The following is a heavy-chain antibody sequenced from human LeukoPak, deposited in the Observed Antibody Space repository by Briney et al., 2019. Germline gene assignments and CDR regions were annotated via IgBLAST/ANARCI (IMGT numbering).Heavy chain of an antibody. V-gene: IGHV4-59*08. J-gene: IGHJ4*02. CDR2: IYYSGST. Sequence: PSETLSLTCTVSGGSISSYYWSWIRQPPGKGLEWIGYIYYSGSTNYNPSLKSRVTISVDTPKNQFSLKLSPTPGVDTPEYYFASATYCGGDCYLFDYWGQGTLVTVFS. D-gene: IGHD2-21*02. CDR3: ASATYCGGDCYLFDY. CDR1: GGSISSYY.